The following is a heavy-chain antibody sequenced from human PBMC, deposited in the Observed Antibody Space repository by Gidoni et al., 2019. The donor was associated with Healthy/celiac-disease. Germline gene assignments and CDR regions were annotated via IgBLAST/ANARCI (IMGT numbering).Heavy chain of an antibody. CDR2: ISYDGSNK. J-gene: IGHJ3*02. CDR1: GFTFSSYA. D-gene: IGHD4-17*01. CDR3: AREQGDYVLSAFDI. V-gene: IGHV3-30-3*01. Sequence: QVQLVESGGGVVQPGRSLRLSCAASGFTFSSYAMHWVRQAPGKGLEWVAVISYDGSNKYYADPVKGRFTISRDNSKNTLYLQMNSLRAEDTAVYYCAREQGDYVLSAFDIWGQGTMVTVSS.